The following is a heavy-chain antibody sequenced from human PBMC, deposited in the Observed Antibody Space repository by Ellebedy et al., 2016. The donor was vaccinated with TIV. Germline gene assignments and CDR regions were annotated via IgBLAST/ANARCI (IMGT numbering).Heavy chain of an antibody. CDR3: SAAYGRVTPAY. CDR2: IYSSGRT. CDR1: GDSISSFY. D-gene: IGHD4-17*01. V-gene: IGHV4-59*01. Sequence: MPSETLSLTCTVSGDSISSFYWSWIRQPPGKGLEWIGYIYSSGRTDSTHSLKSRMAISVATSRNQISLKLSSVTAADTAVYYCSAAYGRVTPAYWGQGTLVTVSS. J-gene: IGHJ4*02.